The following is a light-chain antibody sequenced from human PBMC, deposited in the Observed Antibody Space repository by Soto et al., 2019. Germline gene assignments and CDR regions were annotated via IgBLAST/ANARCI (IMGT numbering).Light chain of an antibody. CDR1: QSVSSSY. J-gene: IGKJ4*02. CDR2: GAS. Sequence: EIVLTQSPGTLSLSPGERATLSCRASQSVSSSYLAWYQQKPGQAPRRLIYGASSRATGIPGRFSGGGSGTDFTLTISRLEPEDFAVYYCQQYGSSPTFGGGTKVEIK. V-gene: IGKV3-20*01. CDR3: QQYGSSPT.